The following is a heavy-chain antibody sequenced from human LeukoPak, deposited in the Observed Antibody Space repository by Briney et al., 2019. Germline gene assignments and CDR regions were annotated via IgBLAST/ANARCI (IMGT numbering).Heavy chain of an antibody. J-gene: IGHJ4*02. CDR2: IIPIFGIA. CDR3: ARAHRYYDFWSGYPDY. Sequence: SVKVSCKASVGTFSSYAISWVRQAPGQGLEWMGGIIPIFGIANYAQKFQGRVTITTDESTSTAYMELSSLRSEDTAVYYCARAHRYYDFWSGYPDYWGQGTLVTVSS. V-gene: IGHV1-69*05. D-gene: IGHD3-3*01. CDR1: VGTFSSYA.